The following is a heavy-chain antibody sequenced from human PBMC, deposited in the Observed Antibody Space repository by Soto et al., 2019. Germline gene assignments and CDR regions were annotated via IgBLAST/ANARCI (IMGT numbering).Heavy chain of an antibody. D-gene: IGHD6-13*01. CDR2: IIPIFGTA. CDR1: GGTFSSYA. CDR3: AKDGAAAGSWGVYYYYYYGMDV. Sequence: QVQLVQSGAEVKKPGSSVKVSCKASGGTFSSYAISWVRQAPGQGLEWMGGIIPIFGTANYAQKFQGSVKITAAKSTSTAYMELSSLRSKDTAVYYCAKDGAAAGSWGVYYYYYYGMDVWGQGTTVTVSS. J-gene: IGHJ6*02. V-gene: IGHV1-69*06.